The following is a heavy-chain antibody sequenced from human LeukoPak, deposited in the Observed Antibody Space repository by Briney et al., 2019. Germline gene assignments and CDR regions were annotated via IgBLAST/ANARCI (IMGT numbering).Heavy chain of an antibody. Sequence: GESLKISYKGSGRSFTSYWIGWVRQMPGKGLEWTGIIYPGDSDTRYSPSFQGQVTISVDKSVATAYLQWSSLKASDTAMYFCARQVNFYFDSWGQGTLVTVSS. CDR1: GRSFTSYW. V-gene: IGHV5-51*01. J-gene: IGHJ4*02. CDR2: IYPGDSDT. CDR3: ARQVNFYFDS. D-gene: IGHD5-24*01.